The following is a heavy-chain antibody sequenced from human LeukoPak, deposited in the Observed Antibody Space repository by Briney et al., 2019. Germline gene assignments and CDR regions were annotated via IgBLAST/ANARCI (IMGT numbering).Heavy chain of an antibody. J-gene: IGHJ4*02. V-gene: IGHV3-7*01. D-gene: IGHD3-10*01. Sequence: GGSLRLSCAASGFMFSRYWMSWVRQAPGKGLEWVANIKQDGSETYYVDSVKGRFTISRDNAKSSLYLQMNSLRVEDTALYYCAPHSYGSGTPIFDYWGQGTLVIVSS. CDR1: GFMFSRYW. CDR3: APHSYGSGTPIFDY. CDR2: IKQDGSET.